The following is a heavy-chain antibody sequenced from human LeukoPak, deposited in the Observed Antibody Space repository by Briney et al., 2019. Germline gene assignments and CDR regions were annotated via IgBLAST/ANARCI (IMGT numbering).Heavy chain of an antibody. J-gene: IGHJ4*02. Sequence: SETLSLTCAVYGGSFSGYYWSWIRQPPGKGLEWIGEINHSGSTNYNPSLKSRVTISVDTSKNQFSLKLSSVTAADTAVYYCARRRLRFWVVVPAAISRGYFDYWGQGTLVTVSS. D-gene: IGHD2-2*01. CDR2: INHSGST. CDR3: ARRRLRFWVVVPAAISRGYFDY. V-gene: IGHV4-34*01. CDR1: GGSFSGYY.